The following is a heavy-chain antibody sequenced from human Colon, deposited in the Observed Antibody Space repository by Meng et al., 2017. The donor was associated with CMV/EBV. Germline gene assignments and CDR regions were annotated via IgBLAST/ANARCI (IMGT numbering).Heavy chain of an antibody. CDR3: ARDLYKTTVPN. CDR1: GFIVNSNF. V-gene: IGHV3-66*02. J-gene: IGHJ4*02. Sequence: GESLKISCAASGFIVNSNFMSWVRQAPGKGLEWVSVFYSGGRPYYADSVKGRFTVSIDNSENTVYLQMNSLRPEDTAVYYCARDLYKTTVPNWGQGTLVTVSS. CDR2: FYSGGRP. D-gene: IGHD4-17*01.